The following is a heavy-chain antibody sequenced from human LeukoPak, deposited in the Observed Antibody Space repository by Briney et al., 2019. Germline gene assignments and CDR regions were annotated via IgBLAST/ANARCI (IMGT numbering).Heavy chain of an antibody. Sequence: GGSLRLSCAASGFSFSKYWMSWVRQAPGKGLEGVAKINQEGSEKYYVDSVKGRFTISRDNAKNSLYLQMNSLRAEDTAVYYCARDAIPVGGQGTLVTVSS. V-gene: IGHV3-7*01. CDR1: GFSFSKYW. CDR2: INQEGSEK. J-gene: IGHJ4*02. D-gene: IGHD6-19*01. CDR3: ARDAIPV.